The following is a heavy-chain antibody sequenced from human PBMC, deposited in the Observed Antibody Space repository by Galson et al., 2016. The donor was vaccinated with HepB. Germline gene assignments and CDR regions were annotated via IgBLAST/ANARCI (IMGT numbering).Heavy chain of an antibody. D-gene: IGHD4-17*01. CDR2: MWYDGTNK. J-gene: IGHJ5*02. CDR1: GFSFSSFG. CDR3: ARLYGDYQLDP. V-gene: IGHV3-33*01. Sequence: SLRLSCAASGFSFSSFGMNWVRQAPGKGLEWVAVMWYDGTNKYYADSVKGRFTISRDNSKNTVYLQMNSLKDEDTAVYYCARLYGDYQLDPWGQGTLVTVSS.